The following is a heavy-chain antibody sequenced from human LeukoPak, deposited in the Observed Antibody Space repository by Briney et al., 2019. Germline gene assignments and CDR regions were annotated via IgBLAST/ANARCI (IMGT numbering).Heavy chain of an antibody. CDR1: GYTFTSYY. Sequence: ASVKLSCKASGYTFTSYYMHWVRQAPGQGLEWMGIINPSGGSTSCAQKFQGRVTMTRDTSTSTVYMELSSLRAEDTAMYYCARDQTSYYFDYWGQGTLVTVSS. CDR2: INPSGGST. J-gene: IGHJ4*02. CDR3: ARDQTSYYFDY. V-gene: IGHV1-46*01.